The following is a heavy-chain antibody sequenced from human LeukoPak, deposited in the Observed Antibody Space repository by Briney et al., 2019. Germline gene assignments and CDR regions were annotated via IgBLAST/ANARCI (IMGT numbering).Heavy chain of an antibody. D-gene: IGHD3-9*01. V-gene: IGHV4-59*01. CDR2: IYYSGST. CDR1: GGSISSYY. Sequence: SETLSLTCTVSGGSISSYYWSWIRQPPGKGLEWIGYIYYSGSTNYNPSLKSRVTISVATSKNQFSLKLSSVTAADTAVYYCARLVGASSRSYWYFDLWGRGTLVTVSS. J-gene: IGHJ2*01. CDR3: ARLVGASSRSYWYFDL.